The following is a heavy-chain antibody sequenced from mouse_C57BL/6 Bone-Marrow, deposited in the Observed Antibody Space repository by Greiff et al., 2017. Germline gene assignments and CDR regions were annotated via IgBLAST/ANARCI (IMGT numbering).Heavy chain of an antibody. CDR1: EYEFPSHD. D-gene: IGHD1-1*01. CDR3: ERHGTTVVATDWYFDV. Sequence: EVKLMVSGGGLVQPGESLKLSCESNEYEFPSHDMSWVRKTPEKRLELVAAINSDGGSTYYPDTMERRFIISRDNTKKTLYLQMSSLRSEDTALYYCERHGTTVVATDWYFDVWGTGTTVTVSS. CDR2: INSDGGST. J-gene: IGHJ1*03. V-gene: IGHV5-2*01.